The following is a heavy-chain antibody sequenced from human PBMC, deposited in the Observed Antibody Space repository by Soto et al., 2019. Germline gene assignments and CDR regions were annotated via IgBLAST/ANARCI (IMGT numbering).Heavy chain of an antibody. J-gene: IGHJ6*02. CDR2: IYHSGST. Sequence: PSETLSLTCAVSGGSISSSNWWSWVRQPPGKGLEWIGEIYHSGSTNYNPSLKSRVTISVDKSKNQFSLKLSSVTAADTAVFYCARDRARDRRGMDVWGQGATVTVSS. CDR3: ARDRARDRRGMDV. V-gene: IGHV4-4*02. CDR1: GGSISSSNW.